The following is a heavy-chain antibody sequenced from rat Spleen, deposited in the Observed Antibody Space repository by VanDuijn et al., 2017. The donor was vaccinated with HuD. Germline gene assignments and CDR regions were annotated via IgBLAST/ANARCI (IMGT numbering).Heavy chain of an antibody. CDR1: GLSLTSNI. Sequence: QVQLKESGPGVVQPSQTPSPTCTVSGLSLTSNIVSGIRQPPGKGLGGMGEIWSNGWTDYNSAIKSRLSSRRETSKSQVFLKMNSLQTEDTAMYFCASAWFAYWGQGTLITVSS. CDR3: ASAWFAY. CDR2: IWSNGWT. V-gene: IGHV2-47*01. J-gene: IGHJ3*01.